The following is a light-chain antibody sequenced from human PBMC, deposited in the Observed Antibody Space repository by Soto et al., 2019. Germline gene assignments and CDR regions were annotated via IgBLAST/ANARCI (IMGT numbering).Light chain of an antibody. CDR1: SSDIGRYNY. CDR3: SSYIRSSTYV. Sequence: QSVLTQPASVSGSPGQSITISCTGTSSDIGRYNYVSWYQQYPGKAPKFMIYDVSNRPSGVSNRFSGSKSGNTASLTISGLQAEDEADYYCSSYIRSSTYVFGTGTKVPVL. J-gene: IGLJ1*01. CDR2: DVS. V-gene: IGLV2-14*01.